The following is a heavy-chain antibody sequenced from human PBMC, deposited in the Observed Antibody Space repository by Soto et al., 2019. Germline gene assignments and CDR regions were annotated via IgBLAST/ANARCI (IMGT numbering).Heavy chain of an antibody. Sequence: QVQLVQSGAEVKKPGASVKVSCKASGYTFTRSGISWVRQAPGQGLEWMGWINGYNGNTNYAQKFQGRITMTTDTPTSTAYMELRSLRSDDTAVYYCARMGDVPYYSYGMDVWGQGTTVIVSS. D-gene: IGHD3-16*01. J-gene: IGHJ6*02. V-gene: IGHV1-18*01. CDR1: GYTFTRSG. CDR2: INGYNGNT. CDR3: ARMGDVPYYSYGMDV.